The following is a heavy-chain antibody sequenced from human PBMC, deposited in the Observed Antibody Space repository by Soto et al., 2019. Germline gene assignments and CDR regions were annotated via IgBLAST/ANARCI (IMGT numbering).Heavy chain of an antibody. V-gene: IGHV3-23*01. J-gene: IGHJ4*02. D-gene: IGHD2-2*01. CDR3: AKDLPSSLVPAAIMADY. CDR1: GFTLSSYA. CDR2: ISGSGGST. Sequence: GGSLRLSCAASGFTLSSYAMSWVRQAPGKGLEWVSAISGSGGSTYYADSVKGRFTISRDNSKNTLYLQMNSLRAEDTAVYYCAKDLPSSLVPAAIMADYWGQGTLVTVSS.